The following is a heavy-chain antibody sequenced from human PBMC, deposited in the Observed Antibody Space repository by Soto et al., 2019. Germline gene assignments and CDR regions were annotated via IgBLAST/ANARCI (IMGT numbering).Heavy chain of an antibody. J-gene: IGHJ4*02. Sequence: SETLSLTCAVSGGSISSGGYSWSWIRQPPGKGLEWIGYIYNSGSTYYNPSLKNRVTISVDRSKNQFSMKLSSVTAADTAVYYCARGGVDYYDSSGYYFSPYYFDYWGQGTLVTVSS. D-gene: IGHD3-22*01. V-gene: IGHV4-30-2*01. CDR2: IYNSGST. CDR3: ARGGVDYYDSSGYYFSPYYFDY. CDR1: GGSISSGGYS.